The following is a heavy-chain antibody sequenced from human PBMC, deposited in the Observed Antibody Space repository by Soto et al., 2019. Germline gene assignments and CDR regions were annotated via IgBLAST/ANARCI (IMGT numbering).Heavy chain of an antibody. CDR1: GLSVSRNY. D-gene: IGHD2-21*02. Sequence: PGGSLRLSCAASGLSVSRNYMRWVRQAPGKGLEWVSVIYSGGSTYYADSVKGRFTISRDNSKNTLYLQMNSLRVEDTAVYYCARSGGNYWFDPWGQGTLVTVSS. J-gene: IGHJ5*02. V-gene: IGHV3-66*01. CDR3: ARSGGNYWFDP. CDR2: IYSGGST.